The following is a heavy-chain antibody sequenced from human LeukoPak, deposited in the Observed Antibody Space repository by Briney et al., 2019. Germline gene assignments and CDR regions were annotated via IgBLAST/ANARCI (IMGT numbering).Heavy chain of an antibody. V-gene: IGHV1-69*13. CDR3: ARGDYDFWSGYAHYYGMDV. CDR1: GGTFSSYA. D-gene: IGHD3-3*01. CDR2: IIPIFGTA. Sequence: SVKVSCKASGGTFSSYAISWVRQAPGQGLEWMGGIIPIFGTANYAQKFQGRVTITADESTSTAYMELSSLRSEDTAVYYCARGDYDFWSGYAHYYGMDVWGQGTTVTVSS. J-gene: IGHJ6*02.